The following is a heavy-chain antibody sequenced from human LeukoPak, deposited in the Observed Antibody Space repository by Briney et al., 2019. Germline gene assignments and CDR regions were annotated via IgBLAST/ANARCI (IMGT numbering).Heavy chain of an antibody. V-gene: IGHV4-38-2*02. J-gene: IGHJ4*02. CDR3: ASIFNGYNLGDY. CDR2: IFHSGST. CDR1: GYSISSGFY. Sequence: SETLSLTCSVSGYSISSGFYWGWIRQPPGNGLEWIGSIFHSGSTYYNPSLKSRVTISVDTSKNQFSLKLSSVTAADMAVYYCASIFNGYNLGDYWGQGTLVTVSS. D-gene: IGHD5-24*01.